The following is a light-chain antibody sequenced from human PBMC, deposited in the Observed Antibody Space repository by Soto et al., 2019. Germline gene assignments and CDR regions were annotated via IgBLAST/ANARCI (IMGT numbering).Light chain of an antibody. CDR3: GSYTSSTSVI. Sequence: QSALTQPPSVSGSPGQSVTISCTGTSSDVGSYNRVSWYQQPPGTAPKLMIYEVSNRPSGVPDRFSGSKSGNTASLTISGLQAEDEAAYYCGSYTSSTSVIFGGGTKLTVL. CDR2: EVS. V-gene: IGLV2-18*02. CDR1: SSDVGSYNR. J-gene: IGLJ2*01.